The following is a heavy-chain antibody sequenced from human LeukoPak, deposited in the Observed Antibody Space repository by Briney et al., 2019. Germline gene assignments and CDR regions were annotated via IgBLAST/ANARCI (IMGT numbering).Heavy chain of an antibody. CDR3: TAFGIDWSLSY. J-gene: IGHJ4*02. Sequence: GGSLRLSCAASGFIFSSWWMIWFRRLPGKGLVSVSHINTDGSYIRYADSVKGRFTISRDNAKNTLYLQMNSLRPEDTGVYYCTAFGIDWSLSYWGQGALVTVSS. V-gene: IGHV3-74*01. CDR1: GFIFSSWW. CDR2: INTDGSYI. D-gene: IGHD3-9*01.